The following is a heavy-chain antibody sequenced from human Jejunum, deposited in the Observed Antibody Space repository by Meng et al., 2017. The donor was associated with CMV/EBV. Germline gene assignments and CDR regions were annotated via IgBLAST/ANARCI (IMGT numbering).Heavy chain of an antibody. CDR2: INPNSGAT. D-gene: IGHD2-15*01. CDR3: ARDLLGSLNWFDP. CDR1: EYTLTDYY. J-gene: IGHJ5*02. V-gene: IGHV1-2*06. Sequence: QVQLVQSGAEVKKPGASVKVSCKSSEYTLTDYYLHWVRQAPGQGLEWMGRINPNSGATGYAQRLQGRVTMTRDTSISTVYMELTSLRSDDTAMYYCARDLLGSLNWFDPWGQGALVTVSS.